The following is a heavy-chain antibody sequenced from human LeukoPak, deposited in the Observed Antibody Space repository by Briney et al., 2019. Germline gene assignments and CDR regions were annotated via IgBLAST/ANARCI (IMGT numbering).Heavy chain of an antibody. CDR3: ARHYYDFWSGYIFDY. J-gene: IGHJ4*02. D-gene: IGHD3-3*01. Sequence: PSETLSLTCAVYGGSFSGYYWSWIRQPPGKGLEWIGSIYYSGSTYYNPSLKSRDTISVDTSKSQFSLKLSSVTAADTAVYYCARHYYDFWSGYIFDYWGQGTLVTVSS. CDR1: GGSFSGYY. V-gene: IGHV4-34*01. CDR2: IYYSGST.